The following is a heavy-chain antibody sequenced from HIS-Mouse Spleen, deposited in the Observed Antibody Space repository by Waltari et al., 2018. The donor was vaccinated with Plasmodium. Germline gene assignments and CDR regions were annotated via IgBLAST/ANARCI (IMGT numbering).Heavy chain of an antibody. CDR3: ASSWYWYFDL. CDR2: IKQDGSEK. Sequence: VQLVESGGGLVQPGGSLRRSCAASGLHFSSYWMSWVRQAPGKGLEWVANIKQDGSEKYYVDSVKGRFTISRDNAKNSLYLQMNSLRAEDTAVYYCASSWYWYFDLWGRGTLVTVSS. D-gene: IGHD6-13*01. CDR1: GLHFSSYW. V-gene: IGHV3-7*01. J-gene: IGHJ2*01.